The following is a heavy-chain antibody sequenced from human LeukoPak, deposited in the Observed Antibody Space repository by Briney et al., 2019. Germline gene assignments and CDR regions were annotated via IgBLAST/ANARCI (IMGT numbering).Heavy chain of an antibody. CDR2: ISRRGDSI. CDR1: GFTFSSYE. J-gene: IGHJ3*02. D-gene: IGHD5-24*01. Sequence: GGSLRLSCAASGFTFSSYEMNWVRQAPGKGLEWVAYISRRGDSIYYADSVRGRFTLTRDNAKNSLYLQMNSLRAEDTAVYFCARDGVDGYNFHALEIWGQGTMVTVSS. CDR3: ARDGVDGYNFHALEI. V-gene: IGHV3-48*03.